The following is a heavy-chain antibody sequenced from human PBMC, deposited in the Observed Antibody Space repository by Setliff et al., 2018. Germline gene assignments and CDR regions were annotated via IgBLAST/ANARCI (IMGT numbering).Heavy chain of an antibody. D-gene: IGHD2-8*01. Sequence: GGSLRLSCAASGFFFDDYAMHWVRQAPGKGLEWVSGIRAGSDNIAYTDSVKGQFTISRDNAKNSLYLQLDSLRPDDTAFYYCARGHCTTISCFLDHWGQGIMVTVSS. V-gene: IGHV3-9*01. CDR1: GFFFDDYA. CDR3: ARGHCTTISCFLDH. CDR2: IRAGSDNI. J-gene: IGHJ4*02.